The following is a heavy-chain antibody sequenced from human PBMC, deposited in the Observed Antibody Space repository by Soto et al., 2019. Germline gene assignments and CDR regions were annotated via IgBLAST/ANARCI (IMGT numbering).Heavy chain of an antibody. J-gene: IGHJ3*02. CDR1: GGSISSYY. D-gene: IGHD2-8*02. Sequence: SETLSLTCTVSGGSISSYYWSWIRQPPGKGLEWIGYIYYSGSTNYNPSLKSRVTISVDTSKNQFSLKLSSVTAADTAVYYCARDRTGDDAFDIGGQGTMVTVSS. V-gene: IGHV4-59*01. CDR3: ARDRTGDDAFDI. CDR2: IYYSGST.